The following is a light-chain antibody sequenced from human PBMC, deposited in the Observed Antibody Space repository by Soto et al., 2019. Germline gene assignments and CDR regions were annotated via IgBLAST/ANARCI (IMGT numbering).Light chain of an antibody. CDR2: DAS. V-gene: IGKV3-11*01. CDR1: QSVSTY. CDR3: QQRSNWQIT. J-gene: IGKJ5*01. Sequence: VLTQSAATLSLYPGESATLSCRASQSVSTYLAWYQQKPGQAPRLLIYDASNRVTGIPARFRGSGSGTDFTLTISSLEPDDFAVYYCQQRSNWQITFGQRRRLAIK.